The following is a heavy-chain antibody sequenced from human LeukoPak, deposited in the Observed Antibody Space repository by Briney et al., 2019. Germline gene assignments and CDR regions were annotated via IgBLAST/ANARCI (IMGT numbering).Heavy chain of an antibody. CDR1: GYTFTSYA. D-gene: IGHD3-16*01. CDR2: INPNSGGT. Sequence: ASVKVSCKASGYTFTSYAMHWVRQAPGQGLEWMGWINPNSGGTNYAQKFQGRVTMTRDTSISTAYMELSRLRSDDTAVYYCAREYRGDGGYWGQGTLVTVSS. J-gene: IGHJ4*02. CDR3: AREYRGDGGY. V-gene: IGHV1-2*02.